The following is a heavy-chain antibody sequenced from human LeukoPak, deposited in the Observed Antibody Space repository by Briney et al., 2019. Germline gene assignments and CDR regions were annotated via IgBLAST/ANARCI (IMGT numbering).Heavy chain of an antibody. CDR1: GGSISSSSYY. V-gene: IGHV4-39*01. D-gene: IGHD6-13*01. CDR2: VYYSGST. CDR3: ARGAGPFDY. Sequence: SETLSLTCTVSGGSISSSSYYWGWIRQPPGKGLEWIGSVYYSGSTYYNPSFKSRVTVSVDTSKNQFSLKLSSVTAADTAVYYCARGAGPFDYWGQGTLVTVSS. J-gene: IGHJ4*02.